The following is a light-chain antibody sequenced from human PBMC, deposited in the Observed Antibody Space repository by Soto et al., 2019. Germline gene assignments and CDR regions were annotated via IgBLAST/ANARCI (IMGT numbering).Light chain of an antibody. J-gene: IGKJ1*01. Sequence: IVMSHSXLSLPVPTGEPTPIPCRSIPTLLHRNGHNDLGGXLQKXGXXPXXXXYLGSNRAYGGPDRFSGSGSGTDFTRKISRVEAEDVGVYYGMQALQTPWTFGQGTKVDIK. CDR1: PTLLHRNGHND. V-gene: IGKV2-28*01. CDR2: LGS. CDR3: MQALQTPWT.